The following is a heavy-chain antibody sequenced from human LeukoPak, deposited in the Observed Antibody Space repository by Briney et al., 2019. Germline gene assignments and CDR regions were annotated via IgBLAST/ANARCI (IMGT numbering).Heavy chain of an antibody. CDR1: GYSFTNYW. D-gene: IGHD4-17*01. J-gene: IGHJ3*02. CDR2: IYPGDSDT. Sequence: GESLKISCVGSGYSFTNYWIGWVRQMPGKGLEWMGIIYPGDSDTRYSPSFQGHVTISADKSISTAYLQWNSLKASDTAMYYCARPHDYGDFSDAFDIWGQGTLVTVSS. CDR3: ARPHDYGDFSDAFDI. V-gene: IGHV5-51*01.